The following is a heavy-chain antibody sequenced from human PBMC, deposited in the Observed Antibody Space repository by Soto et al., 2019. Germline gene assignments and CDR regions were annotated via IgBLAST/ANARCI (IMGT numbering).Heavy chain of an antibody. J-gene: IGHJ6*02. CDR2: IKQDGSEK. D-gene: IGHD3-10*01. V-gene: IGHV3-7*05. Sequence: GGSLRLSCAASGFTFSTYWMSWVRQAPGKGLEWVANIKQDGSEKYYVDSVKGRFTISRDNAKNSLYLQMNGLRAEDTPVYYCARCGSGTYYHYYGMDVWGQGTTVTVSS. CDR3: ARCGSGTYYHYYGMDV. CDR1: GFTFSTYW.